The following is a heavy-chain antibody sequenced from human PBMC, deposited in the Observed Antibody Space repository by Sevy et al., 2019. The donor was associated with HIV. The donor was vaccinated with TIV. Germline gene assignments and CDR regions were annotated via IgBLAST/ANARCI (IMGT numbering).Heavy chain of an antibody. V-gene: IGHV1-69*01. CDR2: IIPLFGTT. CDR3: ARTDYYDSSGYFYFDY. CDR1: GGTFSTSP. J-gene: IGHJ4*02. D-gene: IGHD3-22*01. Sequence: KISCKASGGTFSTSPINWVRQAPGQGLEWMGWIIPLFGTTKYAQKFQGRVRIIADESTSTAFLEMNNLRSEDTAVYYCARTDYYDSSGYFYFDYWVQGTLVTVSS.